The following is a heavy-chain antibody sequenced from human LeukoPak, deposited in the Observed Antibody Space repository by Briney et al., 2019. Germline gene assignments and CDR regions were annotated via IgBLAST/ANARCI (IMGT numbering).Heavy chain of an antibody. CDR3: AKMRGRDGYNDAFDI. D-gene: IGHD5-24*01. J-gene: IGHJ3*02. Sequence: PGGSLRLSCAASGFTFSDHYMDWVRQAPGKGLEWVSTISGSGGTTYYADSVKGRFTISRDNSKNTLYLQMNSLRAEDTAVYYCAKMRGRDGYNDAFDIWGQGTMVTVSS. CDR2: ISGSGGTT. CDR1: GFTFSDHY. V-gene: IGHV3-23*01.